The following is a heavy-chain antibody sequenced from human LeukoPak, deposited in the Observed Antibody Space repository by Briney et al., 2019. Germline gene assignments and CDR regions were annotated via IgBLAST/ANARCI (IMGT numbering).Heavy chain of an antibody. CDR3: ARRPLAWYYGSGSYYSNWFDP. V-gene: IGHV4-34*01. D-gene: IGHD3-10*01. J-gene: IGHJ5*02. Sequence: SETLSLTCAVYGGSFSDYYWSWIRQPPGKGLEWIGEINHSGSTNYNPSLKSRVTISVDTSKNQFSLKLSSVTAADTAVYYCARRPLAWYYGSGSYYSNWFDPWGQGTLVTVSS. CDR2: INHSGST. CDR1: GGSFSDYY.